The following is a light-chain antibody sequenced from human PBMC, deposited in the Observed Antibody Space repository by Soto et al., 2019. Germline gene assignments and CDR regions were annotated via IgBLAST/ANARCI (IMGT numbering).Light chain of an antibody. CDR3: QQYGSPGT. V-gene: IGKV3D-15*01. CDR1: QSVSSN. J-gene: IGKJ1*01. CDR2: AAS. Sequence: EIVMTQSPATLSVSPGERVALSCRASQSVSSNLAWYQQKPGQAPRLLISAASSRATGIPARFSGGGSGTDFTLTISSLEPEAFAVYYCQQYGSPGTFGQGTKVDIK.